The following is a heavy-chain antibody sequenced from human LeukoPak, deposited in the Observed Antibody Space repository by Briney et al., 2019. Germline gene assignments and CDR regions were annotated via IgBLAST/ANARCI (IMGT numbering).Heavy chain of an antibody. J-gene: IGHJ4*02. Sequence: GGSLRLSCAASGFTFSSYGMHWVRQAPGKGLEWVAFIRYDGSNKYYADSVKGRFTISRDNAKNSLYLQMNSLRAGDTAVYYCARPLTGYYHVWGQGTLVTVSS. V-gene: IGHV3-30*02. CDR2: IRYDGSNK. CDR3: ARPLTGYYHV. D-gene: IGHD3-9*01. CDR1: GFTFSSYG.